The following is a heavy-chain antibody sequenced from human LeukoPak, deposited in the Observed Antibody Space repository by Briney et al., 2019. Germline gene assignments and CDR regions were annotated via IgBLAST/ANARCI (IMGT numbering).Heavy chain of an antibody. J-gene: IGHJ4*02. CDR1: RFTFTSYA. CDR2: ISHDGSNK. Sequence: GGSLGLSCAASRFTFTSYAMHWVRQAPGKGLDWVAVISHDGSNKYYADSVKGRFTISRDNSKNTLYLQMNSLRAEDTAVYYCARDTAGPHSTHDYWGQGTLVTVSS. V-gene: IGHV3-30-3*01. D-gene: IGHD2/OR15-2a*01. CDR3: ARDTAGPHSTHDY.